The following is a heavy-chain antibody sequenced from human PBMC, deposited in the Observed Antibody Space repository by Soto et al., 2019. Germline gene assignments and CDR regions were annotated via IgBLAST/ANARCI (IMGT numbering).Heavy chain of an antibody. Sequence: SETLSLTCTVSGGSISSYYWSWIRQPAGKGLEWIGRIYTSGSTNYNPSLKSRVTMSVDTSKNQFSLKLSSVTAADTAVYYCARVGHSSSWPFVPYWGQGTLVTVSS. J-gene: IGHJ4*02. CDR3: ARVGHSSSWPFVPY. D-gene: IGHD6-13*01. CDR2: IYTSGST. CDR1: GGSISSYY. V-gene: IGHV4-4*07.